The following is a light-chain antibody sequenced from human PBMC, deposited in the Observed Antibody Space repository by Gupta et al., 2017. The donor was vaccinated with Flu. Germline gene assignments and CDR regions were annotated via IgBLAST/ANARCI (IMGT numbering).Light chain of an antibody. Sequence: EVVLTQSPVTLSLSPGERATLSCRASQTVTTYLAWYQQKIGQAPRLPIYDASIRATGTPARFSGSGSATGFTLTIIRLEPEEFAVYYCQQRYNWPITFGPGTRLEIK. CDR1: QTVTTY. J-gene: IGKJ5*01. CDR3: QQRYNWPIT. V-gene: IGKV3-11*01. CDR2: DAS.